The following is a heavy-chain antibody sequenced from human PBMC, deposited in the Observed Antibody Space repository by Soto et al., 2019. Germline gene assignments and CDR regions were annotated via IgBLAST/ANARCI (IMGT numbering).Heavy chain of an antibody. D-gene: IGHD2-2*01. CDR1: GGTFSSYT. CDR2: IIPILGIA. CDR3: ARTQLPGGYYYDYGRDV. Sequence: QVQLVQSGAEVKKPGSSVKVSCKASGGTFSSYTSSWVRQAPGQGLEWMGRIIPILGIANYAQKFQGRVTMTADKSTSTAYRELSRLRSEDTGVYYCARTQLPGGYYYDYGRDVWGQGTTVSVSS. V-gene: IGHV1-69*02. J-gene: IGHJ6*02.